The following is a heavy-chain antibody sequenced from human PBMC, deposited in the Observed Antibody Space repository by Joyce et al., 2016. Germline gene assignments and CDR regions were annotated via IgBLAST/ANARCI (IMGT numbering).Heavy chain of an antibody. CDR3: AREGLGIGRTFDN. V-gene: IGHV1-2*04. J-gene: IGHJ4*02. CDR1: GYTFTAYH. Sequence: QVQLVQSGTEVTKPGASVKVPCRASGYTFTAYHVHWVRQAPGQRLGGMGWINPNCVDKIVAQRLQGWVTLTRDTTINSVYMEVRTQTPDDTAVYYCAREGLGIGRTFDNWGQGTLVTVSS. D-gene: IGHD7-27*01. CDR2: INPNCVDK.